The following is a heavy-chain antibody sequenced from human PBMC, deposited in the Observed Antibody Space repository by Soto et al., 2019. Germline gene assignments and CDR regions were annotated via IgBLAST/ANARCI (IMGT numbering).Heavy chain of an antibody. CDR2: IYYSGST. Sequence: PSETLSLTCTVSGGSISSGDYYWSWIRQPPGKGLEWIGYIYYSGSTYYNPSLKSRVTISVDTSKNQFSLKLSSVTAADTAVYYCARGITTVTKNWFDPWGQGTLVTVSS. CDR1: GGSISSGDYY. J-gene: IGHJ5*02. V-gene: IGHV4-30-4*01. CDR3: ARGITTVTKNWFDP. D-gene: IGHD4-17*01.